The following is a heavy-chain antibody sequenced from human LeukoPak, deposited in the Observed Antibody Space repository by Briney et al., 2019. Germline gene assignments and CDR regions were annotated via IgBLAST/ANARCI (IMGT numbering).Heavy chain of an antibody. CDR3: AKDGTGCGGDCYSDY. D-gene: IGHD2-21*02. CDR2: ITYSSGNT. J-gene: IGHJ4*02. V-gene: IGHV3-23*01. CDR1: GFTFSAYV. Sequence: PGGSLRLSCAASGFTFSAYVMSWFRQAPGKGLEWVSAITYSSGNTYYADSVKGRFTISRDNSKKTLYLQMNSLRAEDTALYYCAKDGTGCGGDCYSDYWGQGTLVTVSS.